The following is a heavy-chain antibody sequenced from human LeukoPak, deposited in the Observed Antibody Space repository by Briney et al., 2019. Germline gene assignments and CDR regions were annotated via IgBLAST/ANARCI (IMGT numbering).Heavy chain of an antibody. Sequence: HSETLSLTCTVSGGSISSSSYYWGWIRQPPGKGLEWIGSIYYSGSTNYNPSLKSRVTISVDTSKNQFSLKLSSVTAADTAVYYCARLSEQQLVVGDYYYYYMDVWGKGTTVTISS. D-gene: IGHD6-13*01. V-gene: IGHV4-39*07. J-gene: IGHJ6*03. CDR3: ARLSEQQLVVGDYYYYYMDV. CDR1: GGSISSSSYY. CDR2: IYYSGST.